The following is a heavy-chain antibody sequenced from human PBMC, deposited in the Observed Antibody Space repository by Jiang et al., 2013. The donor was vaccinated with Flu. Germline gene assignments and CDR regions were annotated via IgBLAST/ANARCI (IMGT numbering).Heavy chain of an antibody. J-gene: IGHJ4*02. V-gene: IGHV1-69*01. CDR1: GGTFSSYA. CDR2: IIPIFGTA. Sequence: VQLVESGAEVKKPGSSVKVSCKASGGTFSSYAISWVRQAPGQGLEWMGGIIPIFGTANYAQKFQGRVTITADESTSTAYMELSSLRSEDTAVYYCARDHCSGGSCYPYFDYWGQGTLVTVSS. D-gene: IGHD2-15*01. CDR3: ARDHCSGGSCYPYFDY.